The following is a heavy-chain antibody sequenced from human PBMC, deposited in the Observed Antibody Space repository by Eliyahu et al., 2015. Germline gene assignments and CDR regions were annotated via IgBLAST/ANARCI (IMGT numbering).Heavy chain of an antibody. CDR1: GFXYXSYW. J-gene: IGHJ4*02. CDR2: INSDGSST. D-gene: IGHD6-19*01. CDR3: ARSKGRWLVHFDY. V-gene: IGHV3-74*01. Sequence: EVQLVESXGGLVQPGGSXRLSCAASGFXYXSYWMHGVRQAPGKGLVWVSRINSDGSSTSYADSVKGRFTISRDNAKNTLYLQMNSLRAEDTAVYYCARSKGRWLVHFDYWGQGTLVTVSS.